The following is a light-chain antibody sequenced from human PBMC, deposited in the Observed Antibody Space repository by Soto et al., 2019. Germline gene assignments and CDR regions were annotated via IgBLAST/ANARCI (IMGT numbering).Light chain of an antibody. Sequence: DIQMTQSPSTLSASVGDRVTITCRASQSIGRWLAWYQQKPGKAPRFLIYDASNLGSGVPSRFSGSGSGTEFTLTISSLQPDDFATYYCQQCNSYWTFGQGTKVDIK. V-gene: IGKV1-5*01. CDR3: QQCNSYWT. J-gene: IGKJ1*01. CDR1: QSIGRW. CDR2: DAS.